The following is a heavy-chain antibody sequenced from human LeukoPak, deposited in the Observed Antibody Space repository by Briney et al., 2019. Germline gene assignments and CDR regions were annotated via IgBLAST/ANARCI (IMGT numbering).Heavy chain of an antibody. V-gene: IGHV4-39*01. Sequence: SETLSLTCTLSGGSISDSDFYWGWIRPAPGQGLEWIGNIHYSGHTYYNPSLSSRVAISVFTSNQFSLRLTSVSAADTAVYHCARSYCTGATCPRRWFHPWGEGTLLTVSS. D-gene: IGHD2-8*02. CDR3: ARSYCTGATCPRRWFHP. J-gene: IGHJ5*02. CDR1: GGSISDSDFY. CDR2: IHYSGHT.